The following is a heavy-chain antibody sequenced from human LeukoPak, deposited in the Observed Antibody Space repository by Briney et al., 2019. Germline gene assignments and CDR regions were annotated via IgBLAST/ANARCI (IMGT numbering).Heavy chain of an antibody. CDR2: IYYSGST. V-gene: IGHV4-39*07. CDR1: GGSISSSSYY. D-gene: IGHD6-19*01. J-gene: IGHJ5*02. CDR3: AAHTLNSSGRSNWFDP. Sequence: PSETLSLTCTVSGGSISSSSYYWGWIRQPPGKGLEWIGSIYYSGSTNYNPSLKSRVTISVDTSKNQFSLKLSSVTAADTAVYYCAAHTLNSSGRSNWFDPWGQGTLVTVSS.